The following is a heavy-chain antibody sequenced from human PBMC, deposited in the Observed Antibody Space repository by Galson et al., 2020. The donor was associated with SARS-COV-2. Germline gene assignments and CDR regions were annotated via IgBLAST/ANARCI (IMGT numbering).Heavy chain of an antibody. V-gene: IGHV4-34*01. CDR1: GDSFTDYY. D-gene: IGHD3-16*02. CDR3: ARGSDYFWGTYRYKPHFVH. Sequence: SQASETLSLTCAVYGDSFTDYYWSWIRQPPGKGLQWIGEINHSGSATYNPSLKSRLTISVDTSKNELSLRLTSVTAADTAVYYCARGSDYFWGTYRYKPHFVHWGQGTLVTVSS. CDR2: INHSGSA. J-gene: IGHJ4*02.